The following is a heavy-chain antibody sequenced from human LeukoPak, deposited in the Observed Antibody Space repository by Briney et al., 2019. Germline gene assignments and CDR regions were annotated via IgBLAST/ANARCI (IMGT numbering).Heavy chain of an antibody. D-gene: IGHD6-25*01. J-gene: IGHJ4*02. V-gene: IGHV3-23*01. Sequence: GGSLRLSCAASGFTFSSYAMTWVRQVPGKGLEWVSTVGASGGSSFYVDSATGRFTIYRDNSKNTINLQMNSLRADDTAIYYCAKETGPRGRSEIDYWGQGTLVTVSS. CDR2: VGASGGSS. CDR3: AKETGPRGRSEIDY. CDR1: GFTFSSYA.